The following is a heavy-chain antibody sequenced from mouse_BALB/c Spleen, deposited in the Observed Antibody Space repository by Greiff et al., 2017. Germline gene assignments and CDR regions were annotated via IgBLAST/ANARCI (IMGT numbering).Heavy chain of an antibody. CDR3: TRESRDSSGSGDY. D-gene: IGHD3-2*01. Sequence: DVMLVESGGGLVKPGGSLKLSCAASGFTFSSYTMSWVRQTPEKRLEWVATISSGGSYTYYPDSVKGRFTISRGNAKNTLYLQMSSLKSEDTAMYYCTRESRDSSGSGDYWGQGTTLTVSS. V-gene: IGHV5-6-4*01. CDR1: GFTFSSYT. CDR2: ISSGGSYT. J-gene: IGHJ2*01.